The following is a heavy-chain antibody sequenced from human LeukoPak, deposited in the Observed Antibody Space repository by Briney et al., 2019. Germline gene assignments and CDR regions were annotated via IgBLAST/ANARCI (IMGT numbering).Heavy chain of an antibody. CDR1: GYTLIELP. CDR2: FDPEDGEI. D-gene: IGHD1-26*01. Sequence: ASVTVSFKVSGYTLIELPMHWVRQAPGKGLEWMGSFDPEDGEIIYAQKFQGRVTMTEDTSTDTAYMELSSLRSEDTAVYFCSTDRSGSYLDGGVAYYMTSGAKGQRSPSP. CDR3: STDRSGSYLDGGVAYYMTS. V-gene: IGHV1-24*01. J-gene: IGHJ6*03.